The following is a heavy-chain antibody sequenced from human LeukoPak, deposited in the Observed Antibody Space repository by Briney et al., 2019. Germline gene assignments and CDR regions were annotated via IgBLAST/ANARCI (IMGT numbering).Heavy chain of an antibody. CDR1: GYTFTGYY. CDR2: INPNSGGT. Sequence: GASVKVSCKASGYTFTGYYMHWARQAPGQGLEWMGWINPNSGGTNYAQKFQGWVTMTRDTSISTAYMELSRLRSDDTAVYYCARSRVAYYFDYWGQGTLVTVSS. V-gene: IGHV1-2*04. J-gene: IGHJ4*02. CDR3: ARSRVAYYFDY. D-gene: IGHD2-15*01.